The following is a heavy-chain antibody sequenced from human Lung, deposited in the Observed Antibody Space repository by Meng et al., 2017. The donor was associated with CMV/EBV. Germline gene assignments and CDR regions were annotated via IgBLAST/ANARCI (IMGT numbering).Heavy chain of an antibody. J-gene: IGHJ4*02. CDR2: IRNKANRDTT. D-gene: IGHD6-19*01. CDR1: GFTCSDHY. CDR3: ARWTSGRCDY. Sequence: SCAASGFTCSDHYMDWVRQAPGKGLEWVGRIRNKANRDTTEYAASVKGRFTISRDDSRNSLYLQMNSLKTEDTAVYYCARWTSGRCDYWGKGTXVTVSS. V-gene: IGHV3-72*01.